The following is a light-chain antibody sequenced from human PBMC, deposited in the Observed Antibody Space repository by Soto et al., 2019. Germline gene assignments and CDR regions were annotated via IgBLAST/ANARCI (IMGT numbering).Light chain of an antibody. CDR1: KEVASYNR. J-gene: IGLJ2*01. V-gene: IGLV2-18*01. Sequence: QSALTQPPSVCGSPGQSVTISCTGTKEVASYNRVSWYQQTPGTSPKLLIYDVTKRASGISDRFSGSKSGNTASLTISGLHTDDEGDYYCGLYTIAETVVLGGGTKLTVL. CDR2: DVT. CDR3: GLYTIAETVV.